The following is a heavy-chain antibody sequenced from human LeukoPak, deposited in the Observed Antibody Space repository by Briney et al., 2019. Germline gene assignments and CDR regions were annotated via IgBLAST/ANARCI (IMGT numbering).Heavy chain of an antibody. D-gene: IGHD3-3*01. Sequence: GRSLRLSCAASGFTFDDYAMHWVRQAPGKGLEWVSGINWNSGSIGYADSVKGRFTISRDNAKNSLYLQMNSLRAEDMALYYCAKGSYYDFWSGHLYYFDYWGQGTLVTVSS. CDR3: AKGSYYDFWSGHLYYFDY. V-gene: IGHV3-9*03. CDR1: GFTFDDYA. J-gene: IGHJ4*02. CDR2: INWNSGSI.